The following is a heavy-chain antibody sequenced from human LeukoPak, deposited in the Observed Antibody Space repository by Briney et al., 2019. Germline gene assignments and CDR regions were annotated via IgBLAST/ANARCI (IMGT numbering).Heavy chain of an antibody. Sequence: SETLSPTCAVYGGSFSGYYWSWIRQPPGKGLEWIGEINHSGSTNYNPSLKSRVTISVDTSKNQFSLKLSSVTAADTAVYYCARGPVLLWFVSWGQGTLVTVSS. CDR1: GGSFSGYY. CDR2: INHSGST. V-gene: IGHV4-34*01. CDR3: ARGPVLLWFVS. D-gene: IGHD3-10*01. J-gene: IGHJ5*01.